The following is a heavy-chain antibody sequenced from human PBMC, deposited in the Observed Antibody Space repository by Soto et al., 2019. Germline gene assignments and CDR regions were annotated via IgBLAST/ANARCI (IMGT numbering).Heavy chain of an antibody. CDR2: ISGSGGGT. Sequence: EVQLLESGGGLVQPGGSLRLSCSASGFTFSSYAMGWVRQAPGKGLEWVSTISGSGGGTYYADSVKGRFTISRDNSENTRKLQLNSLGDEDKAIYYCARVRIGAYWDAFDIWGHGTMVTVSS. V-gene: IGHV3-23*01. J-gene: IGHJ3*02. CDR1: GFTFSSYA. CDR3: ARVRIGAYWDAFDI. D-gene: IGHD2-8*02.